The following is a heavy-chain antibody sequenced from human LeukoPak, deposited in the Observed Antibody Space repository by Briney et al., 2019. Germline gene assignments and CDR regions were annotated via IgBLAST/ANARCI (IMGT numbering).Heavy chain of an antibody. D-gene: IGHD2-15*01. CDR2: ISRTSSYI. CDR3: ARGSNPACDY. J-gene: IGHJ4*02. CDR1: GFSFSTYS. V-gene: IGHV3-21*01. Sequence: GGSLRLSCAAAGFSFSTYSMNWVRQTPGKGLEWVSSISRTSSYIYYADSVKGRFTLSRDNGKNSLYLQMNSLRAEDTAVYYCARGSNPACDYWGQGTLVTVSS.